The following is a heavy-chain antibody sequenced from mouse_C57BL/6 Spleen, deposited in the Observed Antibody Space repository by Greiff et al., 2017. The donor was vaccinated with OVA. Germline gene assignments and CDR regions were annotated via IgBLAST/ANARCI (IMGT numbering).Heavy chain of an antibody. V-gene: IGHV8-12*01. J-gene: IGHJ3*01. CDR2: IYWDDDK. D-gene: IGHD2-3*01. Sequence: QVTLKVSGPGILQSSQTLSLTCSFSGFSLSTSGMGVSWIRQPPGKGLEWLAHIYWDDDKRSNPSLKSRPTVSKDTSRNQVYLKITSVDTADTATYYGARRVDGYCPAWFAYWGQGTLVTVSA. CDR3: ARRVDGYCPAWFAY. CDR1: GFSLSTSGMG.